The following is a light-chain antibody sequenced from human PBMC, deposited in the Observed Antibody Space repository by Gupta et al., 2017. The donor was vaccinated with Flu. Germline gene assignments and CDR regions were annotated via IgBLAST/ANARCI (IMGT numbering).Light chain of an antibody. V-gene: IGKV1-39*01. CDR1: QSINRY. J-gene: IGKJ2*01. CDR3: QQSHTAPYT. Sequence: IQMTQSPSSLSASVGDRVIITCRASQSINRYLNWYQQKPGKAPELVIYATSSLQSGVPSRFSGSRSGTDFTLAISRLQPEDFATYYCQQSHTAPYTFGQGTKLEIK. CDR2: ATS.